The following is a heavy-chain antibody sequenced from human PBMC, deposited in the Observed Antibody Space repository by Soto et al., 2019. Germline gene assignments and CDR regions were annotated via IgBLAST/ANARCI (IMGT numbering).Heavy chain of an antibody. CDR2: IYHSGST. Sequence: QLQLQESGSGLVKPSQTLSLTCAVSGGSISSGGYSWSWIRQPPGKGLEWIGYIYHSGSTYYNPSLQCRVTISVDSSKTLFSLKLSSVTAAATAVYYCASAHAGAHITAAVHWGQGTLVTVSS. D-gene: IGHD6-13*01. CDR3: ASAHAGAHITAAVH. J-gene: IGHJ4*02. V-gene: IGHV4-30-2*01. CDR1: GGSISSGGYS.